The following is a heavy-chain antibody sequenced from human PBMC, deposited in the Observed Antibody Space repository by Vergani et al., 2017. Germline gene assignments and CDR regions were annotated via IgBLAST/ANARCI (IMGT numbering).Heavy chain of an antibody. CDR3: VKDAGNYENFFDS. D-gene: IGHD1-7*01. J-gene: IGHJ4*02. Sequence: EVQLLESGGSLKQPGGSVRLSCAASGFTFSTYAMHWVRQAPGKGLEWVSALTGGGGSTYYAVSFKGRFIISRDNSRDTLYLQMNSLRPEDTATYYCVKDAGNYENFFDSWCQGTLVTVSS. CDR1: GFTFSTYA. CDR2: LTGGGGST. V-gene: IGHV3-23*01.